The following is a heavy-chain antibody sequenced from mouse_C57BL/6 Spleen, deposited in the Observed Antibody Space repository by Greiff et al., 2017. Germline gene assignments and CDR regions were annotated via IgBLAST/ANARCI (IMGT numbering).Heavy chain of an antibody. CDR1: GYTFTSYW. V-gene: IGHV1-61*01. Sequence: VQLQQPGAELVRPGSSVKLSCKASGYTFTSYWMDWVKQRPGQGLEWIGNIYPSDSETHYNQKFKDKATLTVDKSSSTAYMQLSSLTSEDSAVYYCARESTVVASPFDYWGQGTTLTVSS. J-gene: IGHJ2*01. CDR2: IYPSDSET. D-gene: IGHD1-1*01. CDR3: ARESTVVASPFDY.